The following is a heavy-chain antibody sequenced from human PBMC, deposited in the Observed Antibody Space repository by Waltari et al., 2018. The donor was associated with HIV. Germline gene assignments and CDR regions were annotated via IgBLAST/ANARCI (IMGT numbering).Heavy chain of an antibody. CDR2: MLYDGSNK. J-gene: IGHJ6*02. CDR3: GRASGRYGGGVGSYYYYGMDV. V-gene: IGHV3-30-3*01. Sequence: QVQLVESGGGVVQPGRSLRLSCAASGFTFSSYAMHWVRPAPGKGLEWVAVMLYDGSNKDYADPGTGRFTIARDNSKKTRFLKMNSQRAGDTEVYYCGRASGRYGGGVGSYYYYGMDVWGQGTTVTVSS. CDR1: GFTFSSYA. D-gene: IGHD1-26*01.